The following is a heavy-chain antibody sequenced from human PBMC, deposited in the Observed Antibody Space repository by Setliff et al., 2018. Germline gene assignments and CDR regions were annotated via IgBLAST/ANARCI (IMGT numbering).Heavy chain of an antibody. J-gene: IGHJ4*02. Sequence: PSETLSLTCTVSGGSISTYYWSWIRQTPVKGLEWIGYVYYSGTTNYNPLFKSRVTISVDRPKNQFSLKLSSVTAADTGVYYCARDSARHSYHYDSSGYLDYWGQGARVTVAS. CDR2: VYYSGTT. CDR1: GGSISTYY. V-gene: IGHV4-59*01. CDR3: ARDSARHSYHYDSSGYLDY. D-gene: IGHD3-22*01.